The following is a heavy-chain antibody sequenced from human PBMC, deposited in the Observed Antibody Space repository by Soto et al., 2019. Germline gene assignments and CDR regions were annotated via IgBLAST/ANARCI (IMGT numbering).Heavy chain of an antibody. D-gene: IGHD3-3*01. CDR2: IYYSGST. CDR3: ARDKPYYDFWNGPIGNGMDA. CDR1: GGSISSYY. J-gene: IGHJ6*02. Sequence: SETLSLTCTVSGGSISSYYWSWIRQPPGKGLEWIGYIYYSGSTNYNPSLKSRVTISVDTSKNQSSLQLSTVTAADTAVYYCARDKPYYDFWNGPIGNGMDAWGQGTTVTAP. V-gene: IGHV4-59*01.